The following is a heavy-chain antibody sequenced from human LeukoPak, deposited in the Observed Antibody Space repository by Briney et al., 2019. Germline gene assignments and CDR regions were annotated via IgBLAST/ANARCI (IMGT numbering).Heavy chain of an antibody. D-gene: IGHD2-2*01. V-gene: IGHV3-48*03. J-gene: IGHJ4*02. CDR3: ESYCSSTSCLYYFDY. Sequence: GGSLRLSCAASGFTFSSYEMNWVRQAPGKGLEWVSYISSSGSTIYYAESVKGRFTISIDNAKNSLYLQMNSLRAEDTAVYYCESYCSSTSCLYYFDYWGQGTLVTVSS. CDR2: ISSSGSTI. CDR1: GFTFSSYE.